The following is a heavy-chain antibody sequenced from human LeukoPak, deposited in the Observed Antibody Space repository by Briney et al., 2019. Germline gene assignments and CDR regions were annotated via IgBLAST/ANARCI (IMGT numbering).Heavy chain of an antibody. CDR3: ARDWVAGVPFDAFDI. V-gene: IGHV3-7*03. J-gene: IGHJ3*02. CDR1: GFTLSSYW. Sequence: GGSLRLSCAASGFTLSSYWMSWVRQAPGKGLEWVANIKEDESEKYYVDSVKGRFTISRDNAKNSLYLHMNSLTAEGTAMYYCARDWVAGVPFDAFDIWGQGTMVSVSS. D-gene: IGHD3-10*01. CDR2: IKEDESEK.